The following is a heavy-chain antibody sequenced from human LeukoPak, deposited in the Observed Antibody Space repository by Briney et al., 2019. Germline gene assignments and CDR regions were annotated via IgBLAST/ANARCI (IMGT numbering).Heavy chain of an antibody. Sequence: PSETLSLTCALSGGSIKNYYWSWIRQPLGKGLEWIGYVYYTGTTSYNPSLKSRVTISVETSKNQSSLTLNSVTAADTAVYHCARQSDPYYHYGLDFWGQGTTVIVSS. V-gene: IGHV4-59*01. J-gene: IGHJ6*02. CDR1: GGSIKNYY. CDR3: ARQSDPYYHYGLDF. CDR2: VYYTGTT.